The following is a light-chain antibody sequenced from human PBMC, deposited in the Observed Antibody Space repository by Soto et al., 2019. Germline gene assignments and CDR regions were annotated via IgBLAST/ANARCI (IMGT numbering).Light chain of an antibody. V-gene: IGLV1-47*01. CDR1: SSNIGSNF. Sequence: QSVLTQPPSASGTPGQRVIISCSGDSSNIGSNFVYWYQQFPGTAPKLLIYRHNQRPSGVPDRFSGSRSGTSASLAISGVRSEDEADYYCASWEDNLNGWVFGGGTQLTVL. CDR3: ASWEDNLNGWV. CDR2: RHN. J-gene: IGLJ3*02.